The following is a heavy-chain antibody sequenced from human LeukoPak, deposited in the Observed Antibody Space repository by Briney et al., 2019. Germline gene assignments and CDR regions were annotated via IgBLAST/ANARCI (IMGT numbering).Heavy chain of an antibody. D-gene: IGHD2-15*01. CDR2: INPNSGGT. Sequence: GASVKVSCKASGYTFTGYYMHWVRQAPGQGLEWMGWINPNSGGTNYAQKFQGRVTMTRDTSISTAYMELSRLRSDDTAVYYCARDIVVVVAATPYDYYYYGMDVWGQGTTVTVSS. J-gene: IGHJ6*02. V-gene: IGHV1-2*02. CDR3: ARDIVVVVAATPYDYYYYGMDV. CDR1: GYTFTGYY.